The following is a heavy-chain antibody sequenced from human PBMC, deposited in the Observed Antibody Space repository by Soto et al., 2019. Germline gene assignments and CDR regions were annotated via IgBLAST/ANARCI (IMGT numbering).Heavy chain of an antibody. CDR1: GYTFTGYY. Sequence: GASVWVSCKASGYTFTGYYMHWVRQAPGQGLEWMGWINPNSGGTNYAQKFQGWVTMTRDTSISTAYMELSRLRSDDTAVYYCARDRSEYSSSSSDLDYWGQGTLVTVSS. V-gene: IGHV1-2*04. CDR3: ARDRSEYSSSSSDLDY. CDR2: INPNSGGT. J-gene: IGHJ4*02. D-gene: IGHD6-6*01.